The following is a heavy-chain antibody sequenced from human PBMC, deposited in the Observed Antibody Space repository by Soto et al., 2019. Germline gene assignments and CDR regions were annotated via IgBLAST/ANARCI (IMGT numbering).Heavy chain of an antibody. Sequence: GGSLRLSCAASGFTFSSYSMNWVRQAPGKGLEWVSYISSSSSTIYYADSVKGRFTISRDNAKNSLYLQMNSLRAEDTAVYYCARPNGDYKYYYYYYMDVWGKGTTVPSP. CDR1: GFTFSSYS. J-gene: IGHJ6*03. D-gene: IGHD4-17*01. V-gene: IGHV3-48*01. CDR2: ISSSSSTI. CDR3: ARPNGDYKYYYYYYMDV.